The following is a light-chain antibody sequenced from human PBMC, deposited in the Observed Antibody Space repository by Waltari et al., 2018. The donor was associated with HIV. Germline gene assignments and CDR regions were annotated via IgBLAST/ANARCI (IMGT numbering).Light chain of an antibody. CDR1: ETVTNK. V-gene: IGKV1-39*01. Sequence: DIQMTQSPSSLSASVGDSVTITCRASETVTNKVNWYQQKPGQAPKVLIYDASTLQSRVPSRFRGGGSWTDFTLTITSLQLDDFATYFCQQSFRSPLTFGPGTKVEI. CDR2: DAS. CDR3: QQSFRSPLT. J-gene: IGKJ1*01.